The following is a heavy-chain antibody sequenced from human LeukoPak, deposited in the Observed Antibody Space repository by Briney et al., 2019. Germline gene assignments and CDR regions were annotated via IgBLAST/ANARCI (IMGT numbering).Heavy chain of an antibody. Sequence: GGSLRLSCAASGFTVSSNYMSWVRQAPGKGLEWVSVIYSGGSTYYADSVKGRFTISRDNSKNTLYLQMNSLRAEDTAVYYCARGPDSSGWYEDGMDVWGHGTTVTVSS. V-gene: IGHV3-53*01. CDR2: IYSGGST. CDR1: GFTVSSNY. J-gene: IGHJ6*02. D-gene: IGHD6-19*01. CDR3: ARGPDSSGWYEDGMDV.